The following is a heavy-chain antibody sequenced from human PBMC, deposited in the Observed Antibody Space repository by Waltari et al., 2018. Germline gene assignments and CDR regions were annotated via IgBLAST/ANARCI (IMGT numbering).Heavy chain of an antibody. V-gene: IGHV4-61*02. J-gene: IGHJ6*02. CDR3: AVSPDTATSRAAFHF. CDR1: GGSISNLNCY. Sequence: QVQLQESGPGLAKASQTLSLTCAVSGGSISNLNCYWSWIRQPCGKGLEWIGRIYRSGVTYYNPSLRGRATMFLDMSKNQFSLTVDSLIAADTAVYYCAVSPDTATSRAAFHFWGPGTTVSVSS. D-gene: IGHD5-18*01. CDR2: IYRSGVT.